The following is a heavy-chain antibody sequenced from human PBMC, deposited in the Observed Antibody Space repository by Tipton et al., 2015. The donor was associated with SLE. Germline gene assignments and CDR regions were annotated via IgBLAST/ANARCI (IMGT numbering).Heavy chain of an antibody. J-gene: IGHJ5*02. V-gene: IGHV4-4*07. CDR3: ARDTRGIAAAGRVGWFDP. D-gene: IGHD6-13*01. CDR1: GGSISSYY. Sequence: TLSLTCTVSGGSISSYYWSWIRQPAGKGLEWFGRIYTSGSTNYNPSLKSRVTMSVDTSKNQFSLKLSSVTAADTAVYYCARDTRGIAAAGRVGWFDPWGQGTLVTVSS. CDR2: IYTSGST.